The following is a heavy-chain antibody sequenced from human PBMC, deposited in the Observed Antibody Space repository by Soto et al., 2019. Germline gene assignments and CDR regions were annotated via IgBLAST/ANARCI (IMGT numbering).Heavy chain of an antibody. CDR3: ARLGANLYSRGFNWFDP. Sequence: QLQLQESGPGLVKPSETLSLTYTVSGGSISSSSYYWGWIRQPPGKGLEWIGSIYYSGSTYYNPSLKSRVTISVDTSKNQFSLKLSSVTAADTAVYYCARLGANLYSRGFNWFDPWGQGTLVTVSS. J-gene: IGHJ5*02. V-gene: IGHV4-39*01. CDR1: GGSISSSSYY. CDR2: IYYSGST. D-gene: IGHD6-13*01.